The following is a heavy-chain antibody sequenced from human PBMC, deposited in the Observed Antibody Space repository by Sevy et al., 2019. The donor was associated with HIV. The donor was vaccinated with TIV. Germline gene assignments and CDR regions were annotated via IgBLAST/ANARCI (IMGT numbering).Heavy chain of an antibody. CDR3: SRRGEGNYYYYMDV. CDR1: GFTFSDYY. CDR2: ISSSSSYT. J-gene: IGHJ6*03. D-gene: IGHD7-27*01. V-gene: IGHV3-11*06. Sequence: GGSLRLSCAASGFTFSDYYMSWIRQAPGKGLEWVSYISSSSSYTNYADSVKGRFPISRANAKNSLYLQMNSLRAEDTAVYYCSRRGEGNYYYYMDVWGKGTTVTVSS.